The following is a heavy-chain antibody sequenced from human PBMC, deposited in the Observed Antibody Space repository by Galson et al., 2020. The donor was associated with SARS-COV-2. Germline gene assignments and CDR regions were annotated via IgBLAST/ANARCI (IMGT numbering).Heavy chain of an antibody. CDR1: GYIFNTYG. CDR3: ARDIYDSSGYQMGY. J-gene: IGHJ4*02. V-gene: IGHV1-18*01. D-gene: IGHD3-22*01. Sequence: ASVKVSCKASGYIFNTYGISWVRQAPGQGLEWMGWISGYNGDTILAQKLQGRVTMTTDTSTITVYMELRSLISDDTAVYYCARDIYDSSGYQMGYGGQGTLVTVSS. CDR2: ISGYNGDT.